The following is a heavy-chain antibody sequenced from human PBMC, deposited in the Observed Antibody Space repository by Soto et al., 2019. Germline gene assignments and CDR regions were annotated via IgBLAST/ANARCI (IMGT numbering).Heavy chain of an antibody. CDR2: IYYSGST. D-gene: IGHD3-10*01. Sequence: PWETLSLTCTVSGGSISSGDYYWSWIRQPPGKGLEWIGYIYYSGSTYYNPSLKSRVTISVDTSKNQFSLKLSSVTAADTAVYYCARAGEMATRNFDYWGQGTLVTVSS. V-gene: IGHV4-30-4*01. CDR1: GGSISSGDYY. CDR3: ARAGEMATRNFDY. J-gene: IGHJ4*02.